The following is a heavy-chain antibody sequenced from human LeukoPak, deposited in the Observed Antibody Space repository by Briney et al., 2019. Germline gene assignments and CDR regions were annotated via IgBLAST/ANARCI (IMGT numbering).Heavy chain of an antibody. Sequence: GGSLRLSCEASGFTYSSYEMNWVRQAPGKGLEWVSYISSSGNTIYYADSVKGRFTISRDNAKNSLYLQMNSLRAEDTAVYYCARELRDIVATTFDYWGQGTLVTVSS. CDR1: GFTYSSYE. CDR2: ISSSGNTI. V-gene: IGHV3-48*03. J-gene: IGHJ4*02. D-gene: IGHD5-12*01. CDR3: ARELRDIVATTFDY.